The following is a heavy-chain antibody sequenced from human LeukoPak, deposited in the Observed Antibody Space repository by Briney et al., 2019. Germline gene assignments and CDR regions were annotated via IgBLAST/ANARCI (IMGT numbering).Heavy chain of an antibody. CDR1: GFTFSDYW. D-gene: IGHD4-23*01. CDR3: ARDRRPSIYGGLDS. J-gene: IGHJ5*02. V-gene: IGHV3-7*01. Sequence: GGSLRLSCAASGFTFSDYWMSWVRQPPGKGLEWVANIKQDGSEKYYVDSVKGQFTISRDNAKNSLYLQMNSLTAEDTAVYYCARDRRPSIYGGLDSWGQGTLVTVSS. CDR2: IKQDGSEK.